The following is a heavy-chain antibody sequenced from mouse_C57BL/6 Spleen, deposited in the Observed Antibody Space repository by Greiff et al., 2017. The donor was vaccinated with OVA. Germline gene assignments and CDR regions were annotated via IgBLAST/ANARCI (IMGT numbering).Heavy chain of an antibody. CDR2: IDPKTGGT. V-gene: IGHV1-15*01. CDR1: GYTFTDYE. Sequence: QVQLQQSGAELVRPGASVTLSCKASGYTFTDYEMHWVKQTPVHGLEWIGAIDPKTGGTAYNQKFKGKAILTADKSSSTAYMELRSLTSEDADVDYCTRKGGNYVGDFDYWGQGTTLTVSS. D-gene: IGHD2-1*01. J-gene: IGHJ2*01. CDR3: TRKGGNYVGDFDY.